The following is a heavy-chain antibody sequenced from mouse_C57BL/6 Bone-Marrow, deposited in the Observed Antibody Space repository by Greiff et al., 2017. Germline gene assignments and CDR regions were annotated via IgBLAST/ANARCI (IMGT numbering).Heavy chain of an antibody. V-gene: IGHV14-4*01. CDR2: IDPENGDT. CDR3: TTDYYGSSPWYFDV. D-gene: IGHD1-1*01. Sequence: EVQLQQSGAELVRPGASVKLSCTASGFNIKDDYMHWVKQRPEQGLEWIGWIDPENGDTAYASKFQGKATITADTSSNTAYLQLSSLTSEDTAVYYCTTDYYGSSPWYFDVWGTGTTVTVSS. J-gene: IGHJ1*03. CDR1: GFNIKDDY.